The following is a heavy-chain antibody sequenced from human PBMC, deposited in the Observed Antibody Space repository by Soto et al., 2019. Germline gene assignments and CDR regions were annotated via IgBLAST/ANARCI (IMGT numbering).Heavy chain of an antibody. CDR1: GGSISSYY. J-gene: IGHJ4*02. CDR3: ARGAPFEYCGGDCYFDY. D-gene: IGHD2-21*02. V-gene: IGHV4-59*01. CDR2: IYYSGST. Sequence: QVQLQESGPGLVKPSETLSLTCTVSGGSISSYYWSWIRQPPGKGLEWIGYIYYSGSTNYNPSLRGRVTISFDTSNTQFSLNLSSVTAAGTAVYYCARGAPFEYCGGDCYFDYWGQGTLVTVSS.